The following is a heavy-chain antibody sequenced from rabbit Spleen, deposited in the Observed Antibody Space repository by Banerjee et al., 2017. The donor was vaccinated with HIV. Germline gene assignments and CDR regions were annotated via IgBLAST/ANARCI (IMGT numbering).Heavy chain of an antibody. CDR1: GFTLSSYY. V-gene: IGHV1S7*01. J-gene: IGHJ4*01. CDR3: ARGSAAMTMVITGFYFNL. CDR2: IDPVFGIT. Sequence: QLEESGGGLVQPGGSLKLSCTASGFTLSSYYMNWVRQAPGKGLEWIGYIDPVFGITYYANWVNGRFSISRENAQNTVFLQMTSLTAADTATYFCARGSAAMTMVITGFYFNLWGQGTLVTVS. D-gene: IGHD2-1*01.